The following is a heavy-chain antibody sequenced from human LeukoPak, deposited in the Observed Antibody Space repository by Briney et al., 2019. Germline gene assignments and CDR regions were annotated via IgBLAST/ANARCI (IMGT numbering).Heavy chain of an antibody. CDR1: GFTFSSYA. CDR2: ISGSGGSA. D-gene: IGHD3-10*01. J-gene: IGHJ4*02. Sequence: PGGSLRLSCAASGFTFSSYAMSWVRQAPGKGLEWVSAISGSGGSAYYADSVKGRFTISRDNSRNTLYLQMNSLRAEGTAIYYCARWFGELFFDYCGQGTLVTVSS. CDR3: ARWFGELFFDY. V-gene: IGHV3-23*01.